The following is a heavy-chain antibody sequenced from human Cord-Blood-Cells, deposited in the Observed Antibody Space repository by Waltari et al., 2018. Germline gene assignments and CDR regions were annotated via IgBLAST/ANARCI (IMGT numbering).Heavy chain of an antibody. D-gene: IGHD6-13*01. CDR3: ARVGIAAAGQYFQH. V-gene: IGHV1-2*04. CDR1: GSTLTGYN. CDR2: INPNSGGT. J-gene: IGHJ1*01. Sequence: QVQLVQPGAEVKKPGASVKVYRTASGSTLTGYNLHWVRHAPGQGLEWMGWINPNSGGTNYAQKFQGWVTMTRDTSISTAYMELSRLRSDDTAVYYCARVGIAAAGQYFQHWGQGTLVTVSS.